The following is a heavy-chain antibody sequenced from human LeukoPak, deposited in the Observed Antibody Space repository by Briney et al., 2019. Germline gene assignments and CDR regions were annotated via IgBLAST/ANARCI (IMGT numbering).Heavy chain of an antibody. CDR3: ARAKITMIVVVIVAFDI. D-gene: IGHD3-22*01. CDR2: IYYSGST. CDR1: GGSISSSSYY. J-gene: IGHJ3*02. V-gene: IGHV4-39*07. Sequence: PSETLSLTCTVSGGSISSSSYYWGWIRQPPGKGLEWIGSIYYSGSTYYNPSLKSRVTISVDTSKNQFSLKLSSVTAADTAVYYCARAKITMIVVVIVAFDIWGQGTMVTVSS.